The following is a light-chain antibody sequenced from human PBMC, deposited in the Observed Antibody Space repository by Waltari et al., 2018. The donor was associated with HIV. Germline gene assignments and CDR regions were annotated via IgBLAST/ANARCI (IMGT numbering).Light chain of an antibody. J-gene: IGLJ3*02. V-gene: IGLV2-14*01. CDR3: VSYISSSTPE. CDR2: EVT. Sequence: QSALTQPASLSGSPGQSITISCTGPTSYVNDYNYVSLYQHPPDKAPKVIIYEVTRRPSGVSNRFSGSKSGNTASLTISGLLPEDEAEYFCVSYISSSTPEFGGGTKLTVL. CDR1: TSYVNDYNY.